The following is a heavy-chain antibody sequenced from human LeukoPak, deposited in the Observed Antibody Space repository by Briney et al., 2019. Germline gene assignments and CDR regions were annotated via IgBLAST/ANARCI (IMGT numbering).Heavy chain of an antibody. D-gene: IGHD1-14*01. CDR2: IWYDGSNK. Sequence: GGSLRLSCAASGFTFSSYGMHWVRQAPGKGLEWVAVIWYDGSNKYYADSVKGRFTISRDNSKNTLYLQMNSLRAEDTAVYYCASHEFRKAPIDYWGQGTLVTVSS. V-gene: IGHV3-33*01. J-gene: IGHJ4*02. CDR3: ASHEFRKAPIDY. CDR1: GFTFSSYG.